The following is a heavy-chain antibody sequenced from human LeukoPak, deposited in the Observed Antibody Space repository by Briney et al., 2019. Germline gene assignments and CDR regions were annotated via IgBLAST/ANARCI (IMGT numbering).Heavy chain of an antibody. CDR3: ARGSRDGYPSHYYYYMGV. J-gene: IGHJ6*03. D-gene: IGHD5-24*01. V-gene: IGHV3-21*01. CDR1: GFTFSSYS. CDR2: ISSSSSYI. Sequence: PGGSLRLSCAASGFTFSSYSMNWVRQAPGKGLEWVSSISSSSSYIYYADSVKGRFTISRDNAKNSLYPQMNSLRAEDTAVYYCARGSRDGYPSHYYYYMGVWGKGTTVTVSS.